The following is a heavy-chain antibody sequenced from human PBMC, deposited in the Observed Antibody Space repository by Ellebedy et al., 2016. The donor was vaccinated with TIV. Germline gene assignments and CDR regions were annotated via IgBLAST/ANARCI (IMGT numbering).Heavy chain of an antibody. CDR1: GFTFTTYA. CDR3: VRDLDY. CDR2: ISGSGDRT. J-gene: IGHJ4*02. Sequence: GESLKISXAASGFTFTTYAMTWVRQAPGKGLEWVSTISGSGDRTYYADSVRGRFTISRDNSRNTLYLQMTSLRAEDTAVYYCVRDLDYWGQGTLVTVSS. V-gene: IGHV3-23*01.